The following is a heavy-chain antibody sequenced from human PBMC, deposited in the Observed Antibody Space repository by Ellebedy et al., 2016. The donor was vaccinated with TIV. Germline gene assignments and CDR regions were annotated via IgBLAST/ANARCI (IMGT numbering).Heavy chain of an antibody. D-gene: IGHD6-13*01. CDR3: ARPAASYSSSWYDFDC. Sequence: PGGSLRLSCEASGFTFSSFTMNWVRQALGRGLEWVSSISSSGTYIHNADSVKGRFTISRDNAKNSLYLQMNRLRVEDTAIYYCARPAASYSSSWYDFDCWGQGTLVTVSS. J-gene: IGHJ4*02. V-gene: IGHV3-21*01. CDR2: ISSSGTYI. CDR1: GFTFSSFT.